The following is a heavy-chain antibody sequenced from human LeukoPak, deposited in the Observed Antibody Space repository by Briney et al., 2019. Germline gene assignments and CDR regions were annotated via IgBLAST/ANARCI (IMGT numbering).Heavy chain of an antibody. CDR3: AREEAGTYGFEY. D-gene: IGHD3-10*01. V-gene: IGHV6-1*01. CDR1: GDSGSSNSAA. CDR2: AFYRSQWYN. J-gene: IGHJ4*02. Sequence: SPTLSLTCAIFGDSGSSNSAAWNWIRQSPWKGLEWLGRAFYRSQWYNDYAFSVKGRIAINPDTSKNHFSLQLNSVTPEDTAVYYCAREEAGTYGFEYWGQGTLVTVSS.